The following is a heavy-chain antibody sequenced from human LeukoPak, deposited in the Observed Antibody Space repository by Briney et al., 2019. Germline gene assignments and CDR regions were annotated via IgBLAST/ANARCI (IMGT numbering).Heavy chain of an antibody. V-gene: IGHV4-39*01. D-gene: IGHD1-20*01. CDR1: GDSFTSSHYW. J-gene: IGHJ3*01. Sequence: SETLSLTCTVSGDSFTSSHYWWDWVRLPPGKGLEWIGGIQYTGRTFSNPSLKSRVTISVDTSKKQFSLHLRSATAADTAVYDCAKRRHNFDSYVVWGKGTRVTVSS. CDR3: AKRRHNFDSYVV. CDR2: IQYTGRT.